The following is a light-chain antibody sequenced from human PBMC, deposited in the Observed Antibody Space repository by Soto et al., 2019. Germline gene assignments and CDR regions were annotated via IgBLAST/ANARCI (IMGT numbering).Light chain of an antibody. CDR1: NSNIGSNI. Sequence: QSVLTQPPSASGTPEQRVTISCSGSNSNIGSNIVNWYQQLPGTPPKLLIYGNSQRPSGVPDRFSGSKSGTSASLAISGLQSEDEADFYCATWDDSLNGWVFGGGTKLTVL. J-gene: IGLJ3*02. CDR3: ATWDDSLNGWV. V-gene: IGLV1-44*01. CDR2: GNS.